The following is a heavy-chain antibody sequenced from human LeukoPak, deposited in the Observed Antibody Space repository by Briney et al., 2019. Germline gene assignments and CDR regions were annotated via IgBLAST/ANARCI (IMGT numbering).Heavy chain of an antibody. CDR2: ISSSSSYI. D-gene: IGHD3-22*01. J-gene: IGHJ5*02. V-gene: IGHV3-21*01. CDR3: ARDAEYYYDSRGGWFDP. CDR1: GFTFSSYS. Sequence: PGGSLRLSCAASGFTFSSYSMNWVRQAPGKGLEWVSSISSSSSYIYYADSVKGRFTISRDNAKNSLYLQMNSLRAEDTAVYYCARDAEYYYDSRGGWFDPWGQGTLVTVSS.